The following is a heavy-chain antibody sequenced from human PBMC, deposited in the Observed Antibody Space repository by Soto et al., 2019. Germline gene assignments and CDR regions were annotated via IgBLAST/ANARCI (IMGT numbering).Heavy chain of an antibody. V-gene: IGHV1-69*18. CDR3: AASASVAAAGYFKF. Sequence: QVQLVQSGAEVKEPGSSVKVSCTATGVIFNNYAFNLVRQAPGQGLEWMGRISPLFSTTNYAQKFQGRGIIGADELTTIVYLEVSNLESEATAMYYCAASASVAAAGYFKFWGQGTLVTVSP. D-gene: IGHD6-13*01. J-gene: IGHJ4*02. CDR1: GVIFNNYA. CDR2: ISPLFSTT.